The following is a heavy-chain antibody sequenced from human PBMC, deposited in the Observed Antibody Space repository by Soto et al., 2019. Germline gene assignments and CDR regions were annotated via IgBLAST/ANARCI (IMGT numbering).Heavy chain of an antibody. CDR3: ARHHVRGRTIAGAAEF. Sequence: SETLSLTCAVYGKSLSGYYWGWIRQPPGKALEWIGEINHSGNTNYNPSLKSRVTISVDTSKNQLFLNLSSVTAADTAMYYCARHHVRGRTIAGAAEFWGQGTLVTVSS. J-gene: IGHJ4*02. V-gene: IGHV4-34*01. CDR2: INHSGNT. CDR1: GKSLSGYY. D-gene: IGHD1-26*01.